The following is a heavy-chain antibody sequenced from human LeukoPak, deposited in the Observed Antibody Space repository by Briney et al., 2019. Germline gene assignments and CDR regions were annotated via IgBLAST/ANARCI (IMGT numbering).Heavy chain of an antibody. D-gene: IGHD3-9*01. V-gene: IGHV3-15*01. CDR3: ARDWCGYFDWSPPCDAFDI. CDR1: GFTFSNAW. J-gene: IGHJ3*02. Sequence: PGGSLRLSCAASGFTFSNAWMSWVRQAPGKGLEWVGRIKSKTDGGTTDYAAPVKGRFTISRDDSKNTLYLQMNSLRAEDTAVYYCARDWCGYFDWSPPCDAFDIWGQGTMVTVSS. CDR2: IKSKTDGGTT.